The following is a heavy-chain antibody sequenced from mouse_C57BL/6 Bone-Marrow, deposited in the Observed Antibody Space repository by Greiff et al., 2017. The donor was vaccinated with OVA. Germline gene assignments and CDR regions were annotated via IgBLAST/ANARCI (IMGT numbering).Heavy chain of an antibody. CDR3: ARWGGNYVAY. D-gene: IGHD2-1*01. V-gene: IGHV1-82*01. J-gene: IGHJ3*01. Sequence: QVQLQQSGPELVKPGASVKISCKASGYAFSSSWMNWVKQRPGQGLEWIGRIYPGDGVTNYNGKFKGKATLTADKSSSTAYMQLSSLTSEDSAVYFCARWGGNYVAYWGQGTLVTVSA. CDR1: GYAFSSSW. CDR2: IYPGDGVT.